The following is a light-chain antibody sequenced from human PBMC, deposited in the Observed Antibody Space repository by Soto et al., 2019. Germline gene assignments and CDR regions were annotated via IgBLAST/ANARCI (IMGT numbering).Light chain of an antibody. CDR3: QTWGTGIHYV. Sequence: QLVLTQSPSASASLGASVKLTCTLSSGHSSYAIAWHQQQPEKGPRYLMKLNSDGSHSKGDGIPDRFSGPSSGAERYLTISSLQSEDEPDYYCQTWGTGIHYVFGTGTKVTVL. CDR1: SGHSSYA. J-gene: IGLJ1*01. V-gene: IGLV4-69*01. CDR2: LNSDGSH.